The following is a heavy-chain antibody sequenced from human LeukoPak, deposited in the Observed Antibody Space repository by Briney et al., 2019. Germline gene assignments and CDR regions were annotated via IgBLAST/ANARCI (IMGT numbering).Heavy chain of an antibody. V-gene: IGHV5-51*01. CDR1: GYSFTSYW. Sequence: GDSLKISCQSSGYSFTSYWIAWVRQMPGKGLEWMGIIYPDDSGTRYNPSFQGQVTMSADKSISTAYLQWSALESPDTAIYYCARQPIDYGPDYWGLGTRVTVSS. J-gene: IGHJ4*02. CDR2: IYPDDSGT. D-gene: IGHD4/OR15-4a*01. CDR3: ARQPIDYGPDY.